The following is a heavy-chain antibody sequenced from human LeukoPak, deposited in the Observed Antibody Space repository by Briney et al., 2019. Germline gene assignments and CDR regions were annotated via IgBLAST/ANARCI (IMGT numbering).Heavy chain of an antibody. V-gene: IGHV1-69*06. J-gene: IGHJ4*02. Sequence: ASVKVSCKASGGTFSSYAISWVRQAPGQGLEWMGEIIPIFGTANYAQKFQGRVTITADKSTSTAYMELSSLRSEDTAVYYCARLVPYCSSTSCYVSPYFDYWGQGTLATVSS. CDR3: ARLVPYCSSTSCYVSPYFDY. D-gene: IGHD2-2*01. CDR2: IIPIFGTA. CDR1: GGTFSSYA.